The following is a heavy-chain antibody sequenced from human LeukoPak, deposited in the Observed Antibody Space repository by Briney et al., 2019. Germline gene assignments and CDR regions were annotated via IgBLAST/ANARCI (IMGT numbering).Heavy chain of an antibody. CDR3: ARADRSGYFGNVVAFDI. J-gene: IGHJ3*02. CDR1: GGPLNSGSYS. Sequence: PSQTLSLTCTLSGGPLNSGSYSWTWLRQPAGTGLEWIGLIHISGSTHYTPSLKSRVTISVDTSKNQSSLKLSSVTAADTAVYYCARADRSGYFGNVVAFDIWGQGTMVTVSS. V-gene: IGHV4-61*02. D-gene: IGHD3-22*01. CDR2: IHISGST.